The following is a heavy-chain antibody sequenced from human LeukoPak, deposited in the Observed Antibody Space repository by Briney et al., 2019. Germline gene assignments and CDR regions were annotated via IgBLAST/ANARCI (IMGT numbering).Heavy chain of an antibody. D-gene: IGHD1-7*01. CDR1: GGSFSNYY. J-gene: IGHJ6*03. CDR3: ARRWNYGRNYYIDV. Sequence: SETLSLTCAVYGGSFSNYYWSWIRQPPGKGLEWIGEINDSGRINYNPSLMSRVTVSVDTSKNQFSLRLTSVTDTDTAVYYCARRWNYGRNYYIDVWGNGATVSVSS. CDR2: INDSGRI. V-gene: IGHV4-34*01.